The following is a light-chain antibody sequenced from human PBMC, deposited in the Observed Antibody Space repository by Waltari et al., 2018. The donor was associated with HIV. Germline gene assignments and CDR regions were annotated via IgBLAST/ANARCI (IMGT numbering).Light chain of an antibody. J-gene: IGLJ1*01. Sequence: QSVLTQPPSASGTPGQRVTISCSGSSPNIGSHTADWYQQPPGTAHTLLIYGSYQRPSGVPDRFSGSKSGTSASLAISGLQSEDEAHYYCAAWDDSLRGPVFGTGTKVTVL. V-gene: IGLV1-44*01. CDR2: GSY. CDR1: SPNIGSHT. CDR3: AAWDDSLRGPV.